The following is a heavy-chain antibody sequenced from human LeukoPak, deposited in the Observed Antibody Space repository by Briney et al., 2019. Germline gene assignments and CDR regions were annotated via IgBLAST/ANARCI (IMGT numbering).Heavy chain of an antibody. D-gene: IGHD3-3*01. CDR2: INHSGST. J-gene: IGHJ5*02. CDR1: GGSISSNNW. Sequence: SEALSLTCTVSGGSISSNNWWGWVRLPPGKGLEWIGEINHSGSTNYNPSLKSRLTISLDTSKNQFSLRLSSVTAADTAVYYCAGQYDFWSGSGQKNWFDPWGQGTLVTVSS. V-gene: IGHV4-4*02. CDR3: AGQYDFWSGSGQKNWFDP.